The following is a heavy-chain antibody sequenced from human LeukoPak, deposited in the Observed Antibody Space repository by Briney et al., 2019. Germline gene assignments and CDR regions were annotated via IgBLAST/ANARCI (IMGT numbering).Heavy chain of an antibody. V-gene: IGHV3-30*02. Sequence: SGGSLRLSCAASGFTFNDYGMHWVRQAPGKGLEWVAFIRYDGINKYYADSVKGRFTVSRDNSKNTLYLQMNSLRAEDTAVYYCARENAQDGYNFHFFDYWGQGTLVTVSS. CDR2: IRYDGINK. CDR3: ARENAQDGYNFHFFDY. D-gene: IGHD5-24*01. J-gene: IGHJ4*02. CDR1: GFTFNDYG.